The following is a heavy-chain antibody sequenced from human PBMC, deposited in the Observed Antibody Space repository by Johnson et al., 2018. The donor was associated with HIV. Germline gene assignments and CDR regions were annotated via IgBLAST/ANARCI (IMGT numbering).Heavy chain of an antibody. CDR1: GFTFSDDY. J-gene: IGHJ3*02. Sequence: QVQLVESGGGLVKPGGSLRLSCAASGFTFSDDYMSWIRQAPGKGLEWVSYISRSGSTITYADSVKGRFTISRDNTKNSLYLQMNSLRAEDTAVYYCARERGGDCGGDCFLGAFDIWGQGTMVTVSS. CDR3: ARERGGDCGGDCFLGAFDI. CDR2: ISRSGSTI. V-gene: IGHV3-11*04. D-gene: IGHD2-21*01.